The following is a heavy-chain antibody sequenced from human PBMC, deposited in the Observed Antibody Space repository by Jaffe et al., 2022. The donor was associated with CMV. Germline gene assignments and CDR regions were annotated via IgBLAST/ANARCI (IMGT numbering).Heavy chain of an antibody. CDR3: VRGNYYDNAPYLAWGPKRRGQEVRSFDP. J-gene: IGHJ5*02. V-gene: IGHV1-3*01. D-gene: IGHD3-22*01. CDR1: GYTFNDYI. CDR2: INPYSGNT. Sequence: QVQLVQSGIEVKEPGASVKVACKTSGYTFNDYILHWVRQAPGHGLEWVGYINPYSGNTKYAQQFQGRVSISRDSYANTVYLDLNGLRSEDTAVFYCVRGNYYDNAPYLAWGPKRRGQEVRSFDPWGPGTPVIVSS.